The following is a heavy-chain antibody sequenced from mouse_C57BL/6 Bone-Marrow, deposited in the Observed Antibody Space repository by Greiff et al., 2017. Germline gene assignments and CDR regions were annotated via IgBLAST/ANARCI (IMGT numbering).Heavy chain of an antibody. CDR2: ISPRSGNT. J-gene: IGHJ3*01. CDR3: ARVEAY. V-gene: IGHV1-81*01. CDR1: GYTFTSYG. Sequence: VQLKPSGAELARPGASVTLSCKASGYTFTSYGISWVKQRTGQGLEWIGEISPRSGNTYYNEKFKGKATLTADKSSSTAYMELRSLTSEDSAVYFCARVEAYWGQGTLVTVSA.